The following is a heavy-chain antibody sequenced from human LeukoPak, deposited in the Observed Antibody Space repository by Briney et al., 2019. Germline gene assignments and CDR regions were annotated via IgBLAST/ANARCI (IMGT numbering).Heavy chain of an antibody. CDR1: GGSISSSSYY. V-gene: IGHV4-39*01. Sequence: SETLSLTCTVSGGSISSSSYYWGWIRQPPGKGLEWIGSIYYSGSTYYNPSLKSRVTISVDTSKNQFSLKLRSVTAADTAVYYCHLVVVAADYFDSWGQGTLVTVSS. CDR2: IYYSGST. J-gene: IGHJ4*02. CDR3: HLVVVAADYFDS. D-gene: IGHD2-15*01.